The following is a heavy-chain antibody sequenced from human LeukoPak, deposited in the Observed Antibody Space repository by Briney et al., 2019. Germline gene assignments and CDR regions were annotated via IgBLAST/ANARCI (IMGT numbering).Heavy chain of an antibody. J-gene: IGHJ4*02. CDR3: ARLDSYGYAVDY. CDR1: GFTFSDYY. Sequence: PGGSLRLSCAGSGFTFSDYYMSWIRQAPGKGLEWVSYISSSGSTINYADSVKGRFTISRDNAKNSLYLQMNSVRAEDTAVYYCARLDSYGYAVDYWGQGTLVTVSS. D-gene: IGHD5-18*01. CDR2: ISSSGSTI. V-gene: IGHV3-11*01.